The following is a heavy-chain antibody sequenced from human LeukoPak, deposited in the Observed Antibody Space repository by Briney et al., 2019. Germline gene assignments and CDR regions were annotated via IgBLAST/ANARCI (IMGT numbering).Heavy chain of an antibody. CDR1: GGTFSSHA. CDR3: ARRGNSGYSGYDDKIFDY. D-gene: IGHD5-12*01. CDR2: IIPIFGTA. V-gene: IGHV1-69*01. Sequence: ASVKVSCKASGGTFSSHAISWVRQAPGQGLEWMGGIIPIFGTANYAQKFQGRVTITADESTSTAYMELSSLRSEDTAVYYCARRGNSGYSGYDDKIFDYWGQGTLVTVSS. J-gene: IGHJ4*02.